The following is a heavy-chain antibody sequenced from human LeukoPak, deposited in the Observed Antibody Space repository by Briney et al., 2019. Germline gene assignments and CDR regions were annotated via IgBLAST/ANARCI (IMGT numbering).Heavy chain of an antibody. CDR2: IKQDGSEK. V-gene: IGHV3-7*01. CDR1: GFTFSTYW. Sequence: PGGSLRLSCAASGFTFSTYWMSWVHQAPGKGLEWVANIKQDGSEKYYVDSVKGRFTISRDNAKNSLYLQMNSLRAEDTAVYYCARDQWWQLIAVAITSYFDCWGQGTLVTVSS. CDR3: ARDQWWQLIAVAITSYFDC. D-gene: IGHD6-19*01. J-gene: IGHJ4*02.